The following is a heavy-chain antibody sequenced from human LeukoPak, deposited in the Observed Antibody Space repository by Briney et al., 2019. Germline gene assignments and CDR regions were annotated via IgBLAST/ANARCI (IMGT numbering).Heavy chain of an antibody. CDR3: ARDHYDILTGYVPTIDY. CDR1: GFTFSSYS. J-gene: IGHJ4*02. D-gene: IGHD3-9*01. CDR2: ISSSSSYI. V-gene: IGHV3-21*01. Sequence: PGGSLRLSCAASGFTFSSYSMNWVRQAPGKGLEWVSSISSSSSYIYYADSVKGRFTISRDNAENSLYLQMNSLRAEDTAVYYCARDHYDILTGYVPTIDYWGQGTLVTVSS.